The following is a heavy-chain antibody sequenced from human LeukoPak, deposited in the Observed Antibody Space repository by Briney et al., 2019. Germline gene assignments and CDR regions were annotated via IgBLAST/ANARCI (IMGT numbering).Heavy chain of an antibody. V-gene: IGHV1-18*01. J-gene: IGHJ4*02. D-gene: IGHD3-10*01. CDR1: GYIFSTYG. CDR3: ARGPSWFGGPNLDY. Sequence: ASVKVSCKASGYIFSTYGISWVRQAPGQGLEWMGCISGYNGNTNYAQKLQGRVTMTTDTSTSTAYMELRSLRSDDTAVYYCARGPSWFGGPNLDYWGQGTLVTVSS. CDR2: ISGYNGNT.